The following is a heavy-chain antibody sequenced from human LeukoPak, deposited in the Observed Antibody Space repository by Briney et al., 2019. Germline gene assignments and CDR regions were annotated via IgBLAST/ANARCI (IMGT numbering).Heavy chain of an antibody. CDR2: IYYSGST. CDR1: GVSISGYY. Sequence: SETLSLTCTVSGVSISGYYWSWIRQPPGKGLECIGYIYYSGSTNYNPPLKSRVTISVDTSKNQFSLKLSSVTAADTAVHYCARDGPRDGYNWGISYYWGQGTLVTVSS. V-gene: IGHV4-59*01. D-gene: IGHD5-24*01. J-gene: IGHJ4*02. CDR3: ARDGPRDGYNWGISYY.